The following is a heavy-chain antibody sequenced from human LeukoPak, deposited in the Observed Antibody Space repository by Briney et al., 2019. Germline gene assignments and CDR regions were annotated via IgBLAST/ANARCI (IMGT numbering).Heavy chain of an antibody. Sequence: PGGSLRLSCATSGFTSSNYGMHRVREAPGKGLEWVAVISSDETNIRYGDSVRGRFTVSRDNAKNTVYLQMNSLGDDDTAVYYCAKVGLEYYFDYWGQGTLVTVSS. D-gene: IGHD4-11*01. CDR2: ISSDETNI. CDR1: GFTSSNYG. J-gene: IGHJ4*02. CDR3: AKVGLEYYFDY. V-gene: IGHV3-30*18.